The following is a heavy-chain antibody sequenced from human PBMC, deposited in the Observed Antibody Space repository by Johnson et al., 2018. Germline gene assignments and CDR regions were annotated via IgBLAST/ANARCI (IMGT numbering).Heavy chain of an antibody. CDR2: ISSSSSYI. CDR3: ARVMYYDPPDI. Sequence: VQLVESGGGLVQPGGSLRLSCAASGFTFSSYSMNWVRQAPGKGLEWVSSISSSSSYIYFAASVKGRFTISRDNSKTTLYLQMNSLRAEDTAVYYCARVMYYDPPDIWGQGTMVTVSS. CDR1: GFTFSSYS. V-gene: IGHV3-21*01. D-gene: IGHD3-3*01. J-gene: IGHJ3*02.